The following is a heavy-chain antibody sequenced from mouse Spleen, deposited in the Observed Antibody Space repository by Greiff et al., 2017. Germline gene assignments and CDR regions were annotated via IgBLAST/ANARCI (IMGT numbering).Heavy chain of an antibody. D-gene: IGHD1-1*01. J-gene: IGHJ3*01. CDR1: GYSITSGYY. Sequence: EVKLVESGPGLVKPSQSLSLTCSVTGYSITSGYYWNWIRQFPGNKLEWMGYISYDGSNNYNPSLKNRISITRDTSKNQFFLKLNSVTTEDTATYYCARGLYYYDGSHFAYWGQGTLVTVSA. V-gene: IGHV3-6*01. CDR3: ARGLYYYDGSHFAY. CDR2: ISYDGSN.